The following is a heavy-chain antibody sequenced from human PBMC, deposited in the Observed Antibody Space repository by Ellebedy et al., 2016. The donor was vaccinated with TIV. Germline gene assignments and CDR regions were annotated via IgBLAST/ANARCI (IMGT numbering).Heavy chain of an antibody. CDR2: IYYSGGT. Sequence: SETLSLTXPVSGGSVSSGSYYWSWIRQHPGKGLEWIGYIYYSGGTYYNPSLKSRVTISVDTSKNQFSLKLSSVTAADTAVYYCARDPGGMDVWGQGTTVTVSS. CDR1: GGSVSSGSYY. D-gene: IGHD2-8*02. V-gene: IGHV4-31*03. J-gene: IGHJ6*02. CDR3: ARDPGGMDV.